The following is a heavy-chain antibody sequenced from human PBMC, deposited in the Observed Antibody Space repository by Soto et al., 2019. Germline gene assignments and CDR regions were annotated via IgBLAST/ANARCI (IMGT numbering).Heavy chain of an antibody. J-gene: IGHJ4*02. D-gene: IGHD6-19*01. CDR2: IGTSGTPV. CDR3: ARDPSPDSRGWYYFDY. V-gene: IGHV3-48*02. Sequence: EVQLEESGGALVQPGGSLRLSCAASGFTFKTYNMNWVRQAPGKGLEWVSYIGTSGTPVYYADSVKGRFTISRDNAKNSLVLQMPSLRDEDPAPFFCARDPSPDSRGWYYFDYWGQGTLVTVSS. CDR1: GFTFKTYN.